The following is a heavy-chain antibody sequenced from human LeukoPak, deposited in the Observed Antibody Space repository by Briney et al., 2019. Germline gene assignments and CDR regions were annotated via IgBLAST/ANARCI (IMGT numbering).Heavy chain of an antibody. D-gene: IGHD3-9*01. J-gene: IGHJ4*02. CDR1: GGSISSGSHY. Sequence: SETLSLTCTVSGGSISSGSHYWSWIRQPAGTGLEWLGRIYTTGTIDYNPSLKSRVTISFDTSQNQFSLSLNSVTAADTAVYYCAGMSSYDVLTGYYRPYYFHYWGQGTLVTASS. CDR3: AGMSSYDVLTGYYRPYYFHY. CDR2: IYTTGTI. V-gene: IGHV4-61*02.